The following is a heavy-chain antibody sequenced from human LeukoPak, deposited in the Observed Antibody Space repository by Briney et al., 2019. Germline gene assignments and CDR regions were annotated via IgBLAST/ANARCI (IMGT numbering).Heavy chain of an antibody. D-gene: IGHD2-15*01. CDR3: AKGNRFVVVVAASDY. V-gene: IGHV3-53*01. J-gene: IGHJ4*02. CDR2: IYTGGST. CDR1: GFTVSNSY. Sequence: PGGSLRLSCAASGFTVSNSYMSWVRQAPGKGLEWVSIIYTGGSTYYVDSVKGRFTISRDNSKNTLYLQMNSLRAEDTAVYYCAKGNRFVVVVAASDYWGQGTLVTVSS.